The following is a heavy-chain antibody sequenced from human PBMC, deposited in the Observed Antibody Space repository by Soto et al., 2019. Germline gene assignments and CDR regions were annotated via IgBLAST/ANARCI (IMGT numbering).Heavy chain of an antibody. J-gene: IGHJ3*02. V-gene: IGHV1-2*04. CDR3: ARDLAPVYYYDSSGYYYEWGVGAFDI. CDR2: INPNSGGT. D-gene: IGHD3-22*01. CDR1: GYTFTGYY. Sequence: ASVKVSCKASGYTFTGYYMHWVRQAPGQGLEWMGWINPNSGGTNYAQKFQGWVTMTRDTSISTAYMELSRLRSDDTAVYYCARDLAPVYYYDSSGYYYEWGVGAFDIWGQGTMVTVSS.